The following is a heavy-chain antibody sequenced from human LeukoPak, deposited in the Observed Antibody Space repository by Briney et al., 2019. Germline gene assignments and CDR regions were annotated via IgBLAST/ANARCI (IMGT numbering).Heavy chain of an antibody. J-gene: IGHJ4*02. CDR2: IYTSGST. CDR1: GGSISSYY. D-gene: IGHD3-16*01. Sequence: PSETLCLTCTVSGGSISSYYWSWIRQPAGKGLEWIGRIYTSGSTNYNPSLKSRVTMSVDTSKNQFSLKLSSVTAADTAVYYCARELYEGGVGYFDYWGQGTLVTVSS. V-gene: IGHV4-4*07. CDR3: ARELYEGGVGYFDY.